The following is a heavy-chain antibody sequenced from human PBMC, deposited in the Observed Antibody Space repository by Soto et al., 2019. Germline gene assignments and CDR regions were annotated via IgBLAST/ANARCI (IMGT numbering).Heavy chain of an antibody. Sequence: ASVKVSCKASGYTLTGHYIHWVRQAPEQGPEWMGEIGPESGATRYAQKFQGRVTMTRDMSITTVYMELNNLSPDDTAVYYCGRGRSGQIVVFYWGQGTPVTVSS. CDR2: IGPESGAT. CDR1: GYTLTGHY. D-gene: IGHD1-26*01. CDR3: GRGRSGQIVVFY. J-gene: IGHJ4*02. V-gene: IGHV1-2*02.